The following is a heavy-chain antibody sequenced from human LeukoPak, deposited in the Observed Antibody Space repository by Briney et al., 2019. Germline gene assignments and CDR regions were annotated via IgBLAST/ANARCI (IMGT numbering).Heavy chain of an antibody. CDR3: ARRDISSGWSFDY. D-gene: IGHD6-19*01. V-gene: IGHV4-4*07. CDR2: IHTSGST. Sequence: SETLPLTCTVSGGSISNYHWSWIRQPAGKGLEWIGQIHTSGSTNYNPPLKSRVSMSIDTTEDQVSLTIRSVTAADTAFYYCARRDISSGWSFDYWGQGTLVTVSS. CDR1: GGSISNYH. J-gene: IGHJ4*02.